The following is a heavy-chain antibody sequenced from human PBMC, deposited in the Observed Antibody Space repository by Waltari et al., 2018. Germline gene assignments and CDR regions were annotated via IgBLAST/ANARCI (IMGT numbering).Heavy chain of an antibody. Sequence: QVQLVQSGSELKKPGASVKVSCKASGYIFTTYGINWVRQAPGQGLEWMGWIHTHPGNPTYVQGFTGRFVFSLDTSVSTAYLQISSLKAEDSVIYYCARGGGTFSKPQYFDSWGQGTRVTVSS. CDR1: GYIFTTYG. J-gene: IGHJ4*02. CDR2: IHTHPGNP. D-gene: IGHD1-26*01. CDR3: ARGGGTFSKPQYFDS. V-gene: IGHV7-4-1*02.